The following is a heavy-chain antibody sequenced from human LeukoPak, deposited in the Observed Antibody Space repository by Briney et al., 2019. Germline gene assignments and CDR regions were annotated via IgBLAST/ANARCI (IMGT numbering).Heavy chain of an antibody. CDR3: ARMFAHYYDSSGPPDY. Sequence: GESLKISCKGSGYSFTSYWIGWVRQMPGKGLEWMGIIYPGDSDTRYSPSFQGQVTISADKPISTAYLQWSSLKASDTAMYYCARMFAHYYDSSGPPDYWGQGTLVTVSS. D-gene: IGHD3-22*01. CDR2: IYPGDSDT. CDR1: GYSFTSYW. V-gene: IGHV5-51*04. J-gene: IGHJ4*02.